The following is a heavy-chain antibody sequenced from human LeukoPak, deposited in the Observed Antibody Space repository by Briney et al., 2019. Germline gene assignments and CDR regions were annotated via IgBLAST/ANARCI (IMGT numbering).Heavy chain of an antibody. V-gene: IGHV3-15*01. D-gene: IGHD2-2*01. CDR2: IKSKTDGGTT. CDR3: TTVKRYCSSTSCYFDI. Sequence: PGGSLRLSCAASGFTFSHAWMSWVRQAPGKGLEWVGRIKSKTDGGTTDYAAPVKGRFTISRDDSKNTLYLQMNSLKTENTAVYYCTTVKRYCSSTSCYFDIWGQGTMVTVSS. CDR1: GFTFSHAW. J-gene: IGHJ3*02.